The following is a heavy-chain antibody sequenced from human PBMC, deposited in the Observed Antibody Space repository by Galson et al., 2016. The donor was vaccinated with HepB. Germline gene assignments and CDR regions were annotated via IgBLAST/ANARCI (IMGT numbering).Heavy chain of an antibody. CDR3: GAFRGDSSGYGEY. D-gene: IGHD5-18*01. CDR2: ISTDGRTA. Sequence: LRLSCAASGFTFSSYWMHWVRQAPGKGLVWVSRISTDGRTANQADSVKGRFTISRENARNTVYLQMNSLTAEDTAVYYCGAFRGDSSGYGEYWSQGTLVTGSS. J-gene: IGHJ4*02. V-gene: IGHV3-74*01. CDR1: GFTFSSYW.